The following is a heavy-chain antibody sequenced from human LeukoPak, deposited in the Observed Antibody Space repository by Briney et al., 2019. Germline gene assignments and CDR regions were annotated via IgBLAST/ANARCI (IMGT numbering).Heavy chain of an antibody. Sequence: ASVKVSCKVSGYTLTELSMHWVRQAPGKGLERMGGFDPEDGETIYAQKFQGRVTMTEDTSTDTAYMELSSLRSEDTAVYYCATAVAGLFEYFDYWGQGTLVTVSS. CDR1: GYTLTELS. CDR3: ATAVAGLFEYFDY. D-gene: IGHD6-19*01. V-gene: IGHV1-24*01. J-gene: IGHJ4*02. CDR2: FDPEDGET.